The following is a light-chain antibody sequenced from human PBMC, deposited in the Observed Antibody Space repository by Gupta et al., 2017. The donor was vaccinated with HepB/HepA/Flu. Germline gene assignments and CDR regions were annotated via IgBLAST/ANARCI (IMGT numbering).Light chain of an antibody. J-gene: IGLJ2*01. CDR1: KLGDKY. V-gene: IGLV3-1*01. CDR3: QAWDSSTASVV. Sequence: SSELTQPPSVSVSPGQTASITCSGDKLGDKYACWYQQKPGQSPVLVIYQDSKRPSGIPERFSGSNSGNTATLTISGTQARDEADYYCQAWDSSTASVVFGGGTKLTVL. CDR2: QDS.